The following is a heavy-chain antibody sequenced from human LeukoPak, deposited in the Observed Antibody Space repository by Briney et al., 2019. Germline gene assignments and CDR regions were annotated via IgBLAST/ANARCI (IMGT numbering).Heavy chain of an antibody. J-gene: IGHJ6*03. CDR1: GYTFTSYD. D-gene: IGHD2-2*02. V-gene: IGHV1-8*03. CDR3: ARGLRDIVVVPAAILANYYYYYMDV. CDR2: MNPNSGNT. Sequence: ASVKVSCKASGYTFTSYDINWVRQATGQGLEWMGWMNPNSGNTGYAQKFQGRVTITRNTSISTAYMELSSLRSEDTAVYYCARGLRDIVVVPAAILANYYYYYMDVWGKGTTVTVSS.